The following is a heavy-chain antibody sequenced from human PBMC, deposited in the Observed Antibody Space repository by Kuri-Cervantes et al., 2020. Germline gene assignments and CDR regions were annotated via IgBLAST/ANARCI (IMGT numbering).Heavy chain of an antibody. V-gene: IGHV3-23*01. Sequence: GGALRLSCAASGFTFSTYAMGWVRQAPGKGLEWVSSIGIRDSGIGGYTYYEHSVKGRFTISRDNSKNTLYLQMNSLRAEDTAIYYCARYYSDFWSGYYSWGQGTLVTSPQ. J-gene: IGHJ5*02. D-gene: IGHD3-3*01. CDR2: IGIRDSGIGGYT. CDR3: ARYYSDFWSGYYS. CDR1: GFTFSTYA.